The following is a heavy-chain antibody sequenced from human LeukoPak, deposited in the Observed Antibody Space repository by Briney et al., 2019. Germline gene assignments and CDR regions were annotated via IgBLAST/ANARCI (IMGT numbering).Heavy chain of an antibody. Sequence: PSETLSLTCAVSGYSISSGYYWGWIRQPPGKGLEWIGSIYPSGSTYYNPSLKSRVTISVDTSKNQFSLKLSSVTAADTAVYYCAGHLSAAIPDYWGQGTLVTVSS. CDR3: AGHLSAAIPDY. V-gene: IGHV4-38-2*01. CDR2: IYPSGST. D-gene: IGHD2-2*02. J-gene: IGHJ4*02. CDR1: GYSISSGYY.